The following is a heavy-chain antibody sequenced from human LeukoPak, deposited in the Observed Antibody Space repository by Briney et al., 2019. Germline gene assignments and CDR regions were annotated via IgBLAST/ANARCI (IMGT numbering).Heavy chain of an antibody. V-gene: IGHV3-64*01. CDR2: ISNNGGST. CDR3: ASGGRAFGY. CDR1: GFIFSTYA. Sequence: GGSLRLSCAASGFIFSTYAMHWVRQAPGKGLEYVSAISNNGGSTYYANSVKGRFTISRDDSKNTVYLQMDSLRADDMAVYYCASGGRAFGYGGLGTLVTVSS. D-gene: IGHD2-15*01. J-gene: IGHJ4*02.